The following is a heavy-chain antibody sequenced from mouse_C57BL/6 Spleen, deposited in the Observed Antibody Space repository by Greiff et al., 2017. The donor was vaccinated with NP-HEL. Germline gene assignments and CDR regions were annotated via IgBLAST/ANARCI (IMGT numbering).Heavy chain of an antibody. V-gene: IGHV2-9*01. D-gene: IGHD2-3*01. CDR2: LWGGGST. J-gene: IGHJ3*01. CDR1: GFSLTSYG. CDR3: AKRDGYSLAY. Sequence: QVQLQQSGPGLVAPSQSLSITCTVSGFSLTSYGVDWVRQPPGKGLEWLGVLWGGGSTKYHSALMSRLSISKDNSTSHVFLKMNSLQTDDTAMYYCAKRDGYSLAYGGQGTLVTVSA.